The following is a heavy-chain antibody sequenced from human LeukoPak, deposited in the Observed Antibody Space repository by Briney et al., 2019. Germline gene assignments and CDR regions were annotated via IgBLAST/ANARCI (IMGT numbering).Heavy chain of an antibody. J-gene: IGHJ5*02. CDR2: TYYRSKWYN. D-gene: IGHD6-13*01. CDR3: ARVSSSWYARWFDP. CDR1: GDSVSSNSAA. Sequence: SQTLSLTCAISGDSVSSNSAAWNWIRQSPSRGLEWLGRTYYRSKWYNDYAVSVKSRITINPDPSKNQFSLQLNSVTPEDTAVYYCARVSSSWYARWFDPWGQGTLVTVSS. V-gene: IGHV6-1*01.